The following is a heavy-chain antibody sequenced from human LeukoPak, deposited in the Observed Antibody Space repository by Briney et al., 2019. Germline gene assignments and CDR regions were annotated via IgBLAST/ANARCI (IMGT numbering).Heavy chain of an antibody. CDR3: AREPGVFDI. V-gene: IGHV3-48*03. D-gene: IGHD3-10*01. Sequence: GSLRLSCAASGFTFSSFEMNWVRQAPGKGLEWVSYISSSGSTVYYADSVKGRFTISRDNAKNSLYLQMNSLRADDTAVYYCAREPGVFDIWGQGTMVTVSS. CDR2: ISSSGSTV. J-gene: IGHJ3*02. CDR1: GFTFSSFE.